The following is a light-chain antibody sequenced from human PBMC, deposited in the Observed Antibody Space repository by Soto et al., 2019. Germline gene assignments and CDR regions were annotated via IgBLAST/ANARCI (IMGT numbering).Light chain of an antibody. J-gene: IGLJ1*01. CDR1: SSNIGGYNV. CDR2: EGI. Sequence: QPVLAYLASVRGSRRQSITISCSGTSSNIGGYNVVSWYQQHPGKAPKVIVYEGIKRPSGVSDRFSGSTSGSTASLTISGLQAEDEAEYYCCSYVGATTYVFGSGTKVTVL. CDR3: CSYVGATTYV. V-gene: IGLV2-23*01.